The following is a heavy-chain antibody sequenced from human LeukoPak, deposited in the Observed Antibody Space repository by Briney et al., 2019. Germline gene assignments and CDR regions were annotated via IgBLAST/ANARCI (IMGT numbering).Heavy chain of an antibody. J-gene: IGHJ5*02. CDR3: AGGPYQLLYWFDP. D-gene: IGHD2-2*01. V-gene: IGHV4-59*01. CDR2: IYYSGST. Sequence: KPSETLSLTCTVSGGSISNYYWSWIRQPPGKGLEWIGYIYYSGSTNYNPFLKSRVTISVDTSKNQFSLKLSSVTAADTAVYYCAGGPYQLLYWFDPWGQGTLVTVSS. CDR1: GGSISNYY.